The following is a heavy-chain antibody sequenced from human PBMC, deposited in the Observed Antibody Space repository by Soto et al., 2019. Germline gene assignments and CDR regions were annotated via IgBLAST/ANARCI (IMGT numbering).Heavy chain of an antibody. J-gene: IGHJ4*02. D-gene: IGHD2-15*01. Sequence: SETLSLTCTVSGGSISSYFWSWILQPPGKGLEWIGYIYYSGSTSFNPSLKSRVTISVDTSKNQFSLKLSSVTAADTAVYYCARGFCSSGSCQNYFDYWGQGTLVTVSS. CDR2: IYYSGST. CDR1: GGSISSYF. CDR3: ARGFCSSGSCQNYFDY. V-gene: IGHV4-59*01.